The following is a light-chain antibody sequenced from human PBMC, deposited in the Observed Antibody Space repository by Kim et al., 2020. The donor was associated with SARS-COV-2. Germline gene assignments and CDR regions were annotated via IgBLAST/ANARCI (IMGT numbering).Light chain of an antibody. J-gene: IGKJ4*02. CDR3: QQDYNLLT. CDR1: QSVSSIY. Sequence: PGERVTLACRASQSVSSIYVTWYQQKPGQAPRLLIYGASTRATSIPARFSGSGSGTDFTLTISSLQPEDFAVYYCQQDYNLLTFGGGTKVDIK. CDR2: GAS. V-gene: IGKV3D-7*01.